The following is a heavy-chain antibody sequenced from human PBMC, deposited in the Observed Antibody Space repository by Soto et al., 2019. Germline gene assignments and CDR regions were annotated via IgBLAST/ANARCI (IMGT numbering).Heavy chain of an antibody. CDR2: INPNSGGT. CDR3: ASEPATAKPEGVDF. Sequence: QVQLVQSGAEVRKPGASVKVSCKASGYTFSDYYIPWVRQAPGQGLEWMGWINPNSGGTKYAPKFQGGVTMTTDTSITTAYMELSRLRSGDTAVYYCASEPATAKPEGVDFWGQGTLVTVSS. CDR1: GYTFSDYY. V-gene: IGHV1-2*02. J-gene: IGHJ4*02. D-gene: IGHD1-1*01.